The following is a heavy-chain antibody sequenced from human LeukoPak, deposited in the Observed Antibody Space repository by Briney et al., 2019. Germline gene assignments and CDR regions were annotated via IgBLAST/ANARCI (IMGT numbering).Heavy chain of an antibody. CDR1: GDSISNSNYY. J-gene: IGHJ3*02. CDR2: IYYGGTT. D-gene: IGHD3-10*01. V-gene: IGHV4-39*07. CDR3: ASVISSGKGAYDAFDI. Sequence: SEALSLTCTVSGDSISNSNYYWGWIRQPPGKGLEWIGCIYYGGTTYYNPSLMSRVTISVDTSKNQFSLKLSSVTAADTAVYYCASVISSGKGAYDAFDIWGQGTMVTVSS.